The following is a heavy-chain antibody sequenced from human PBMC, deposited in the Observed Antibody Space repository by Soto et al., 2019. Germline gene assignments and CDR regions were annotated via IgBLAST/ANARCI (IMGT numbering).Heavy chain of an antibody. Sequence: EVQLVESGGGLVQPGGSLRLSCAASGFTFSSYAMHWVRQAPGKGLEYVSAISSNGGSTYYANSVKGRFTISRDNSKNTLYLQMGSLRAEDMAVYYCARQWLGSYYFDYWGQGTLVTVSS. V-gene: IGHV3-64*01. CDR1: GFTFSSYA. D-gene: IGHD6-19*01. J-gene: IGHJ4*02. CDR3: ARQWLGSYYFDY. CDR2: ISSNGGST.